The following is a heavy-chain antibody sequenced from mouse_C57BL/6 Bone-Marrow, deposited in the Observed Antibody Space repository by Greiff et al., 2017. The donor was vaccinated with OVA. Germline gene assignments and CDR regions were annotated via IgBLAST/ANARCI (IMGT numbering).Heavy chain of an antibody. CDR3: GTHYYGSSYNAMDY. V-gene: IGHV1-42*01. CDR1: GYSFTGYY. J-gene: IGHJ4*01. D-gene: IGHD1-1*01. CDR2: INPSTGGT. Sequence: EVQLQQSGPELVKPGASVKISCKASGYSFTGYYMNWVKQSPEKSLEWIGEINPSTGGTTYNQKFKAKATLTVDKSSSTAYMQLKSLTSEDSAVYYCGTHYYGSSYNAMDYWGQGTSVTVSS.